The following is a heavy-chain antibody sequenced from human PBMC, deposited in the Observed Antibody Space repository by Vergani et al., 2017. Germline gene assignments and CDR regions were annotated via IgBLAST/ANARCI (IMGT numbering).Heavy chain of an antibody. Sequence: QLQLQESGPGLVKPSETLSLTCTVSRGSITYGAFYWGWIRQSPGKGLEWIGSIYYSENKFYNPSLESRVTLSIDTTKNQFSLKLKSVTAADTAVYYCARCFRDEGMIYGGTVENWFDPWGQGTLVTVSS. J-gene: IGHJ5*02. V-gene: IGHV4-39*01. D-gene: IGHD3-22*01. CDR3: ARCFRDEGMIYGGTVENWFDP. CDR1: RGSITYGAFY. CDR2: IYYSENK.